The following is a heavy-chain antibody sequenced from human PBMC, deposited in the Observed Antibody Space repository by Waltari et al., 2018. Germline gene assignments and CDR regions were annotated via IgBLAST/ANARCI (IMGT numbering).Heavy chain of an antibody. CDR1: GGSFSGYY. Sequence: QVQLQQWGAGLLKPSETLSLTCAVYGGSFSGYYWSWIRQPPGKGLGWIGEINHSGSTNYNPSLKSRVTISVDTSKNQFSRKVNSVTAADTAVYYCARGYCSGDSCSVYFDYWGQGTLVTVSS. V-gene: IGHV4-34*02. D-gene: IGHD2-15*01. CDR2: INHSGST. J-gene: IGHJ4*02. CDR3: ARGYCSGDSCSVYFDY.